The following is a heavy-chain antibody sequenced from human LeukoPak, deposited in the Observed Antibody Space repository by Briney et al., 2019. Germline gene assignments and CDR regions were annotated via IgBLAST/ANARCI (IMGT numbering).Heavy chain of an antibody. CDR3: ARYGQLRD. J-gene: IGHJ4*02. V-gene: IGHV3-7*03. CDR2: IKQDGSEK. D-gene: IGHD6-6*01. Sequence: PGGSLRLSCVTSGFTFSSYWMSWVRQAPGKGLEWVALIKQDGSEKYYVDSVKGRFTMSRDNAESSLYLQMNSLRVEDTAMYYCARYGQLRDWGRGTLVTVSS. CDR1: GFTFSSYW.